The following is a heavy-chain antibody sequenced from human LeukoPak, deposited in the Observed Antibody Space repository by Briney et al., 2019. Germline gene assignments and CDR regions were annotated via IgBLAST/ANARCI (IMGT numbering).Heavy chain of an antibody. CDR3: ARGSIAAAGNNWFDP. V-gene: IGHV4-34*01. Sequence: PSETLSLTCAVYGGSFSGYFRSWIRQPPGKGLEWIGEINHSGSTNYNPSLKSRVSISVDTSKNQFSLKLSSVTAADTAVYYCARGSIAAAGNNWFDPWGQGTPVTVSS. CDR2: INHSGST. CDR1: GGSFSGYF. D-gene: IGHD6-13*01. J-gene: IGHJ5*02.